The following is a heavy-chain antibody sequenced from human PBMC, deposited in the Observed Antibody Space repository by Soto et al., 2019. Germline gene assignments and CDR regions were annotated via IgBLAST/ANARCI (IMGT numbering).Heavy chain of an antibody. CDR2: ITGNGGT. Sequence: EVPLLESGGDLVQPGGSLRLSCAASEFTLSTYAMNWLRQAPGKGLEWVSGITGNGGTYYADSVKGRFTISRDTSKNTLYLQMNSLRAEDTAIYYCAKDRGTVATIEGFDYWGQGTLVTVSS. V-gene: IGHV3-23*01. D-gene: IGHD5-12*01. J-gene: IGHJ4*02. CDR1: EFTLSTYA. CDR3: AKDRGTVATIEGFDY.